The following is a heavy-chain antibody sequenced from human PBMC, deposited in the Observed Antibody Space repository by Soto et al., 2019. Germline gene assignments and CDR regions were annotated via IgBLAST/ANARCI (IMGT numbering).Heavy chain of an antibody. J-gene: IGHJ5*02. CDR3: ARDYCSSTSCPLGGWFDP. CDR2: IWYDGSNK. D-gene: IGHD2-2*01. Sequence: PGGSLRLSCAASGFTFSSYGMHWVRQAPGKGLEWVAVIWYDGSNKYYADSVKGRFTISRDNSKNTLYLQMNSLRAEDTAVYYCARDYCSSTSCPLGGWFDPWGQGTLVTVSS. V-gene: IGHV3-33*01. CDR1: GFTFSSYG.